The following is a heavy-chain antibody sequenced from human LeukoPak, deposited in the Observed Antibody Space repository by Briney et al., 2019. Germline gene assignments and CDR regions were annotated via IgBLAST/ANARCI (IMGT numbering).Heavy chain of an antibody. Sequence: ASGKVSCKASDYTFTSYGISWVRQAPGQGLEWMGWIRTYNGNTNYAQKLQGRVTMTTDTSTSTAYMELRSLRSDDTAVYYCARSISYYYGMDVWGQGTTVTVSS. V-gene: IGHV1-18*01. CDR1: DYTFTSYG. D-gene: IGHD2/OR15-2a*01. J-gene: IGHJ6*02. CDR3: ARSISYYYGMDV. CDR2: IRTYNGNT.